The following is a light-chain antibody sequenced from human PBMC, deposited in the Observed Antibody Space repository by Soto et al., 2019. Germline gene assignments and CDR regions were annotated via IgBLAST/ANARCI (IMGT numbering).Light chain of an antibody. V-gene: IGKV1-5*03. CDR3: QQYNSYSPT. CDR2: KAS. CDR1: QSISTW. J-gene: IGKJ1*01. Sequence: DIQMTQSPSTLSASVGDRVTITCRASQSISTWLAWYQQEPGKAPKLLIHKASSLQSGVPSRFSGSGSGTDFTLTISSLHPDDFANYSCQQYNSYSPTFGQGTRVEIK.